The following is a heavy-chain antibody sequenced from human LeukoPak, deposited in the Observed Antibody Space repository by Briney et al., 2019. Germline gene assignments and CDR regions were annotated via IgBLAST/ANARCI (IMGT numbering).Heavy chain of an antibody. Sequence: GGSLRLSCAASGFTFSSFSMNWVRQAPGKGLEWISYISKASDNRYYADSVKGRFTVSRDNAKNLVYLQMDNLRDEDTAIYYCTGDWEMATIAAAALGFWGQGTRVTVSS. CDR1: GFTFSSFS. J-gene: IGHJ4*02. V-gene: IGHV3-48*02. CDR3: TGDWEMATIAAAALGF. CDR2: ISKASDNR. D-gene: IGHD6-13*01.